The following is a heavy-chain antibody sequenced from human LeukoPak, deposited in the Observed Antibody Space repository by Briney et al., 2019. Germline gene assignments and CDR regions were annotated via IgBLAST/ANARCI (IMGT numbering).Heavy chain of an antibody. CDR3: AKGYGYRNRYYYYYMDV. D-gene: IGHD5-24*01. J-gene: IGHJ6*03. V-gene: IGHV3-30*02. CDR2: IRYDGSNK. Sequence: QPGRSLRLSCAASGFTFSSYGMHWVRQAPGKGLEWVAFIRYDGSNKYYADSVKGRFTISRDNSKNTLYLQMNSLRAEDTAVYYCAKGYGYRNRYYYYYMDVWGKGTTVTVSS. CDR1: GFTFSSYG.